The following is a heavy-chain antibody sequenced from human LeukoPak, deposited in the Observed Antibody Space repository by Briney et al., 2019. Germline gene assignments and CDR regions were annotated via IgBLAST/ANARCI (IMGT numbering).Heavy chain of an antibody. D-gene: IGHD5-24*01. CDR2: IYYSGST. CDR3: AREMATISPYFDY. J-gene: IGHJ4*02. Sequence: TSETLSLTCTVSGGSISSYYWSWIRQPPGKGLEWIGYIYYSGSTNYNPSLKSRVTISVDTSKNQFSLKLSSVTAADTAVYYCAREMATISPYFDYWGQGTLVTISS. V-gene: IGHV4-59*01. CDR1: GGSISSYY.